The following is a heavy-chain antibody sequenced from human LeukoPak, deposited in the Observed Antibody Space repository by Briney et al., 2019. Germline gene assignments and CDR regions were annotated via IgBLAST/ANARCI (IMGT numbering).Heavy chain of an antibody. D-gene: IGHD3-10*01. Sequence: PSETLSLTCAVYGGSFSGYYWSWIRQPPGKGLEWIGEINHSGSTYYNPSLKSRVTISVDTSKNQFSLKLSSVTAADTAVYYCASSFAGSYPSDYYYYYYYMDVWGKGTTVTISS. J-gene: IGHJ6*03. CDR1: GGSFSGYY. CDR2: INHSGST. V-gene: IGHV4-34*01. CDR3: ASSFAGSYPSDYYYYYYYMDV.